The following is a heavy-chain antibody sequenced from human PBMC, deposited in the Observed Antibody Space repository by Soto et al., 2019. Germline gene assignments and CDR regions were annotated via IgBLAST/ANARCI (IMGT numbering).Heavy chain of an antibody. CDR2: IYHSGST. CDR1: GGSISSGGYS. Sequence: SETLSLTCAVSGGSISSGGYSWSWIRQPPGKGLEWIGYIYHSGSTYYNPSLKSRVTISVDRSKNQFSLKLSSVTAADTAVYYCARAEIYSDSSGHFDYWGQGTLVTVSS. V-gene: IGHV4-30-2*01. J-gene: IGHJ4*02. CDR3: ARAEIYSDSSGHFDY. D-gene: IGHD3-22*01.